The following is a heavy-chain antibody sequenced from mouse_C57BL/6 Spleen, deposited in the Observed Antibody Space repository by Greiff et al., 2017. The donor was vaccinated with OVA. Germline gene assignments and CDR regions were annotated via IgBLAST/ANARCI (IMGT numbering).Heavy chain of an antibody. V-gene: IGHV1-62-2*01. Sequence: VKLQESGAELVKPGASVKLSCKASGYTFTEYTIHWVKQRSGQGLEWIGWFYPGSGSIKYNEKFKDKATLTADKSSSTVYMELSRLTSEDSAVYFCARHAAITTVVPYYFDYWGQGTTLTVSS. D-gene: IGHD1-1*01. CDR2: FYPGSGSI. CDR1: GYTFTEYT. J-gene: IGHJ2*01. CDR3: ARHAAITTVVPYYFDY.